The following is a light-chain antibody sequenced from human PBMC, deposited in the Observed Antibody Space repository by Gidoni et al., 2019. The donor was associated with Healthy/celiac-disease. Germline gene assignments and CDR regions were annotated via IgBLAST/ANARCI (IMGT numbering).Light chain of an antibody. J-gene: IGLJ1*01. CDR2: DVS. V-gene: IGLV2-14*03. CDR1: SSDVGGYNY. CDR3: SSYTSSSTLDV. Sequence: QSALTQPASVSGSPGQSITISCTGTSSDVGGYNYVSWYQHHPGKAPKHMIYDVSYRPPGVFIRASGAKSVNTASLTISGLQAEDEADYYCSSYTSSSTLDVFGTGTKVTVL.